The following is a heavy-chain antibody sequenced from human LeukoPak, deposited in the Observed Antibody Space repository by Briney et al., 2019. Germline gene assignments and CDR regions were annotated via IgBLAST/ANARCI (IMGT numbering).Heavy chain of an antibody. Sequence: ASVKVSCKASGYTFTSYYMHWVRQAPGQGLEWMGIINPSGGSTSYAQKFQGRVTMTRDTSTSTVYMELSSLRSEDTAVYYCARDPRITMVREVDWYFDLWGRGTLVTVSS. CDR2: INPSGGST. CDR1: GYTFTSYY. J-gene: IGHJ2*01. CDR3: ARDPRITMVREVDWYFDL. D-gene: IGHD3-10*01. V-gene: IGHV1-46*01.